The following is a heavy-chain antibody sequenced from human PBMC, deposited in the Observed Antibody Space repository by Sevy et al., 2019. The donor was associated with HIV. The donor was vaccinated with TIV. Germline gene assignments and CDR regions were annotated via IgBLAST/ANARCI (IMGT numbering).Heavy chain of an antibody. J-gene: IGHJ6*02. CDR2: IWYDGSNK. D-gene: IGHD3-10*01. CDR3: ARDGVRGDYYYGMDV. Sequence: GGSLRLSCAASGFTFSSYGMHWVRQAPGKGLEWVAVIWYDGSNKYYADSVKGRFTISRDNSKNTLYLQMYSLRAEDTAVYYCARDGVRGDYYYGMDVWGQGTTVTVSS. CDR1: GFTFSSYG. V-gene: IGHV3-33*01.